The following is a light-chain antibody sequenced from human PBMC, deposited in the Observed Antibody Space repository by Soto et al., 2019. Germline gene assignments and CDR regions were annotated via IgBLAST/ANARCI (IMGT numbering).Light chain of an antibody. Sequence: AIRVTQSPSSISASTGDTVTITCRASQEISSFLAWYQHRPGKAPYLLLYASSTLQSGVPSRFSGSGSGTDFTLTISDLQSEDSATYYCQQYYAYPRTSAQGTKVEIK. J-gene: IGKJ1*01. CDR1: QEISSF. V-gene: IGKV1-8*01. CDR2: ASS. CDR3: QQYYAYPRT.